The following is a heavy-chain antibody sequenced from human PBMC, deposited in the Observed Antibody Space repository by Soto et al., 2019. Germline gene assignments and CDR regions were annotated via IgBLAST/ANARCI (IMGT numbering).Heavy chain of an antibody. CDR2: MNPSSGNT. V-gene: IGHV1-8*01. CDR3: ARGGNGDYLYYFDY. CDR1: GYTFTSYD. J-gene: IGHJ4*02. Sequence: ASVKVSCKASGYTFTSYDINWVRQATGQGLEWMGWMNPSSGNTGYAQKFQGRVTMTRNTSISTAYMELSSLRSEDTAVYYCARGGNGDYLYYFDYWGQGTLVTVSS. D-gene: IGHD4-17*01.